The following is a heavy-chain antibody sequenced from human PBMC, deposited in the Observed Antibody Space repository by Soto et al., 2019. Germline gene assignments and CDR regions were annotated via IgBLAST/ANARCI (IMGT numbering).Heavy chain of an antibody. J-gene: IGHJ4*02. CDR3: ASLEAVAGTPGDY. CDR2: IIPILGIA. V-gene: IGHV1-69*02. D-gene: IGHD6-19*01. Sequence: GASVKVSCKASGGTFSSYTISWVRQAPGQGLEWMGRIIPILGIANYAQKFQGRVTITADKSTSTAYMELSSLRSEDTAVYYCASLEAVAGTPGDYWGQGTLVTVSS. CDR1: GGTFSSYT.